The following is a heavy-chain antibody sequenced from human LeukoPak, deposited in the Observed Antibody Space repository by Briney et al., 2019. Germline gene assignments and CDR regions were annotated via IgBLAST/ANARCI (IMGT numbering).Heavy chain of an antibody. CDR1: GYTFTSYA. D-gene: IGHD3-3*01. CDR2: INTNTGNP. J-gene: IGHJ6*03. CDR3: AREGVTIFGVVIIGAPRYYYYMDV. V-gene: IGHV7-4-1*02. Sequence: ASVKVSCKASGYTFTSYAMNWVRQAPGQGLEWMGWINTNTGNPTYAQGFTGRFVFSLDTSVSTAYLQISSLKAEDTAVYYCAREGVTIFGVVIIGAPRYYYYMDVWGKGTTVTVSS.